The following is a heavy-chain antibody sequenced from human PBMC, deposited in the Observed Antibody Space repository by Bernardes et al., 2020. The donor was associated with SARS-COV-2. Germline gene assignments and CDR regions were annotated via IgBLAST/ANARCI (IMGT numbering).Heavy chain of an antibody. D-gene: IGHD1-26*01. V-gene: IGHV3-30*18. Sequence: GGSLRLSCAASGFTFSSYGMHWVRQAPGKGLEWVAVISYDGSNKYYADSVKGRFTISRDNSKNTLYLQMNSLRAEDTAVYYCAKDFWSGSYCPGDYWGQGTLVTVSS. CDR3: AKDFWSGSYCPGDY. J-gene: IGHJ4*02. CDR2: ISYDGSNK. CDR1: GFTFSSYG.